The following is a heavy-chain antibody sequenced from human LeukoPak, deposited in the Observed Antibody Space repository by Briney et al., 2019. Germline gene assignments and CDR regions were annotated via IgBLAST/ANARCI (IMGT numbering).Heavy chain of an antibody. Sequence: SETLSLTCTVSGGSISSYYWSWIRQPPGKGLEWIGYIYYSGSTNYNPSLKSRVTISVDTSKNQFSLKLSSVTAADTAVYYCARLYGSGSYYINWGQGTLVTVPS. D-gene: IGHD3-10*01. J-gene: IGHJ4*02. CDR2: IYYSGST. V-gene: IGHV4-59*01. CDR1: GGSISSYY. CDR3: ARLYGSGSYYIN.